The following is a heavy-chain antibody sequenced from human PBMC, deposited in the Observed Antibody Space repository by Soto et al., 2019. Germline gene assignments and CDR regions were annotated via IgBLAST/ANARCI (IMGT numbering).Heavy chain of an antibody. D-gene: IGHD2-21*01. CDR1: GFTFNTYD. Sequence: EVQLVESGGGLVKPGGSLRLSCAASGFTFNTYDMNWVRQAPGKGLEWVSSITTSSAYIYYADSLKGRINISRDNAKNSLFLQMNSLRAEDTAVYYCVRSGTARLLRHSWFETWSHGTLVTVSS. CDR2: ITTSSAYI. V-gene: IGHV3-21*01. J-gene: IGHJ5*01. CDR3: VRSGTARLLRHSWFET.